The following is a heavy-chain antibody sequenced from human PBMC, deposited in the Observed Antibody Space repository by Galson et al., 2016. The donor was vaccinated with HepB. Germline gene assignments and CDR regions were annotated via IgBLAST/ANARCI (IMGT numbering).Heavy chain of an antibody. J-gene: IGHJ4*02. D-gene: IGHD3-10*01. CDR3: ARLGDPNYNPQPATFATHFFDY. CDR2: IYPDDSET. CDR1: GYGFAGYW. V-gene: IGHV5-51*03. Sequence: QSGAEVKKPGESLKISCESSGYGFAGYWIGWVRQMPEEGLGRMGIIYPDDSETRYSPSFLGQVTFSVDKSISTAYLQWSTLKASDTAMYYCARLGDPNYNPQPATFATHFFDYWGQGTLVTVSS.